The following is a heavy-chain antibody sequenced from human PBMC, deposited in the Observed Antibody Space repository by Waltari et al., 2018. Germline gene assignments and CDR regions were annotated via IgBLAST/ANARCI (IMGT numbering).Heavy chain of an antibody. CDR3: AKQLGLESGS. D-gene: IGHD3-3*01. Sequence: EAQLVESGGGLVQPGGSLKVSCAASGFNFSASSIHWVRQASGQGLEWVGHIRTKTNNYATAYAESLRGRITISRDDSKSTAFLQMDNLKPEDTAVYYCAKQLGLESGSWGQGILVAVSS. CDR1: GFNFSASS. V-gene: IGHV3-73*02. CDR2: IRTKTNNYAT. J-gene: IGHJ5*02.